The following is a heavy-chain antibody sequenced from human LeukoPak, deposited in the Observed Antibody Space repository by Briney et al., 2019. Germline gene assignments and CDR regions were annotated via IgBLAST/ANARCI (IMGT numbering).Heavy chain of an antibody. CDR2: IYSRGTT. CDR3: VRDGGTVAGIFDY. Sequence: TSETLSLTCAVSGASISSNSDYWGWIRQAPGKGLEWIASIYSRGTTFYNPSLQSRVTISIDISKSEFSLDVTSVTAADTAIYYCVRDGGTVAGIFDYWGQGILTTVSP. CDR1: GASISSNSDY. V-gene: IGHV4-39*07. D-gene: IGHD6-19*01. J-gene: IGHJ4*02.